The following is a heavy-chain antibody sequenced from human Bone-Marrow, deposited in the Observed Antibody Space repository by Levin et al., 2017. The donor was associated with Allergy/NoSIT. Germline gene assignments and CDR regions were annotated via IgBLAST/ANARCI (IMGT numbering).Heavy chain of an antibody. CDR2: INHSGST. CDR1: GGSFSGYY. V-gene: IGHV4-34*01. Sequence: SETLSLTCAVYGGSFSGYYWSWIRQPPGKGLEWIGEINHSGSTNYNPSLKSRVTISVDTSKNQFSLKLSSVTAADTAVYYCATTTGYCSGGSCSFPLGYWGQGTLVTVSS. CDR3: ATTTGYCSGGSCSFPLGY. J-gene: IGHJ4*02. D-gene: IGHD2-15*01.